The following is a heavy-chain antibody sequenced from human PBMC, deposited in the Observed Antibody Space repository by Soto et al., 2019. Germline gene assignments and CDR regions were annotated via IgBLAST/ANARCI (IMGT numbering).Heavy chain of an antibody. CDR2: IYYSGST. J-gene: IGHJ6*02. Sequence: PSETLSLTCTVSGGSISSSSYYWGWIRQPPGKGLEWIGSIYYSGSTYYNPSLKSRVTISVDTSKNQFSLKLSSVTAADTAVYYCARVHGKSYGMDVWGQGTTVTVSS. CDR1: GGSISSSSYY. D-gene: IGHD2-15*01. CDR3: ARVHGKSYGMDV. V-gene: IGHV4-39*01.